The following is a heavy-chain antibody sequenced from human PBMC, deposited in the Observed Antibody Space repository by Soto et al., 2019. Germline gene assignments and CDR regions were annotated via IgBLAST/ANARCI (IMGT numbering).Heavy chain of an antibody. V-gene: IGHV4-31*03. J-gene: IGHJ4*02. CDR2: IYFSGST. Sequence: QVQLQESGPGLVKPSQTLSLTCTVSGGSISRSGYYWSWIRQHPGKGLEWIGYIYFSGSTYYNPSLKSRVTISVDTSKNQFSLNLNSVTAADTAVYYRAGIVATNFDYWGQGTLVTVSS. D-gene: IGHD5-12*01. CDR1: GGSISRSGYY. CDR3: AGIVATNFDY.